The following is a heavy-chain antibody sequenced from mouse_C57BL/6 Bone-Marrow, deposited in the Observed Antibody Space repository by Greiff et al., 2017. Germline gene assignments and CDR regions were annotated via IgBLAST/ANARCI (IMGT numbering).Heavy chain of an antibody. J-gene: IGHJ3*01. CDR3: YRQGIVTTKFAY. D-gene: IGHD2-5*01. Sequence: DVQLVESGGGLVQPGGSLKLSCAASGFTFSDYYMYWVRQTPEKRLEWVAYISNGGGSTYYPDTVKGRFTISRDNAKNTLYLQMRRLRSEDTATYYCYRQGIVTTKFAYWGQGTLVTVSA. CDR1: GFTFSDYY. V-gene: IGHV5-12*01. CDR2: ISNGGGST.